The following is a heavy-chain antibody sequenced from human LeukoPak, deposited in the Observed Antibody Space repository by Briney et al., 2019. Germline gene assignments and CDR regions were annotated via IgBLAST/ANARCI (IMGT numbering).Heavy chain of an antibody. D-gene: IGHD6-19*01. J-gene: IGHJ4*02. CDR3: ARHVSGWYPLLDH. CDR2: IYCSGTR. CDR1: GASIGFYY. Sequence: WETLSLTCTASGASIGFYYWSWIRQPPGKGLEWIGYIYCSGTRNYNPSLKSRVTISGDTSKSQFSLKLSSVTAADTAVYYCARHVSGWYPLLDHWGQGILVAVSS. V-gene: IGHV4-59*08.